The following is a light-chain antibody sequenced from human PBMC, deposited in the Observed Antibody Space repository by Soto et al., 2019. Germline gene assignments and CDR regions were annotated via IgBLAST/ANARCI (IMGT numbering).Light chain of an antibody. CDR2: WAS. CDR3: QQYYSTPYT. Sequence: DIVMTQSPDSLAVSLGERATINCKSSQSVLYCSNNKNYLAWYQQKSGQSPKLLIHWASTRESGVPDRFSGSGSGTDFTLTISSLQAEDVAVYYCQQYYSTPYTFGQGTKLEIK. V-gene: IGKV4-1*01. J-gene: IGKJ2*01. CDR1: QSVLYCSNNKNY.